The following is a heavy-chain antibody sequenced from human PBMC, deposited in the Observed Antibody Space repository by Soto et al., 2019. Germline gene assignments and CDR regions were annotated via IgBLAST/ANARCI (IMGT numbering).Heavy chain of an antibody. CDR3: ARDLIVPLYYYYYGMDV. CDR2: ISSSGSTI. Sequence: PGGSLRLSCAASGFTFSSYEMNWVRQAPGKGLEWVSYISSSGSTIYYADSVKGRFTISRDNAKNSLYLQMNSLRAEDTAVYYCARDLIVPLYYYYYGMDVWGQGTTVTVSS. J-gene: IGHJ6*02. CDR1: GFTFSSYE. D-gene: IGHD1-26*01. V-gene: IGHV3-48*03.